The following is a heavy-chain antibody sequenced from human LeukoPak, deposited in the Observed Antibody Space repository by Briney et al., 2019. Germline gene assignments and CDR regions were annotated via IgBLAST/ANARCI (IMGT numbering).Heavy chain of an antibody. Sequence: VASVKVSCTASGGTFSSYAISWVRQAPGQGLEWMGGIIPIFGTANYAQKFQGRVTITADESTSTAYVELSSLRSEDTAVYYCARANDFWSGYYDYWGQGTLVTVSS. D-gene: IGHD3-3*01. CDR2: IIPIFGTA. CDR1: GGTFSSYA. J-gene: IGHJ4*02. V-gene: IGHV1-69*13. CDR3: ARANDFWSGYYDY.